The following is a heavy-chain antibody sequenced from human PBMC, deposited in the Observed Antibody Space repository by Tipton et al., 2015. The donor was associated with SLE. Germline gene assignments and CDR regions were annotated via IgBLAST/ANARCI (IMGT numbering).Heavy chain of an antibody. D-gene: IGHD6-13*01. CDR1: GGPISSSSYY. CDR3: ACTSSWYEWFDP. CDR2: IYYSGST. V-gene: IGHV4-39*01. J-gene: IGHJ5*02. Sequence: LRLSCTVSGGPISSSSYYWGWIRQPPGKGLEWIGSIYYSGSTYYNPSLKSRVTISVDTSKNQFSLKLSSVTAADTAVYYCACTSSWYEWFDPWGQGTLVTVSS.